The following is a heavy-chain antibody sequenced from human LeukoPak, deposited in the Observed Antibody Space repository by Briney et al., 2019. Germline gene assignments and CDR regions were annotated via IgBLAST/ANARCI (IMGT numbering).Heavy chain of an antibody. CDR3: ARQRRSSGWPNDY. CDR1: GYSFTSYW. CDR2: IYPDDSDT. J-gene: IGHJ4*02. V-gene: IGHV5-51*01. Sequence: GESLKISCKGSGYSFTSYWIAWVRQMPGKGLEWMGIIYPDDSDTRCSPSFQGQVTITADKSISTAYLQWSSLKASDNAMYYCARQRRSSGWPNDYRGQGTLVTVSS. D-gene: IGHD6-19*01.